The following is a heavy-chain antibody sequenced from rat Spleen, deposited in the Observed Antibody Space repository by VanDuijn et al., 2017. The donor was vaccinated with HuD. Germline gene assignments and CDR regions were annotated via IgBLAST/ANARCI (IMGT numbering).Heavy chain of an antibody. CDR3: TRDREYYGYTPGY. CDR2: ITNTGGNT. V-gene: IGHV5-31*01. Sequence: EVLLKESGGGLVQPGRSVKLSCVASGFTFNTYWMNWIRQAPGKGLEWVASITNTGGNTHYPESVKGRFTVSRDNAKSTLYLQMNSLRSEDTATYYCTRDREYYGYTPGYWGQGVMVTVSS. CDR1: GFTFNTYW. D-gene: IGHD1-9*01. J-gene: IGHJ2*01.